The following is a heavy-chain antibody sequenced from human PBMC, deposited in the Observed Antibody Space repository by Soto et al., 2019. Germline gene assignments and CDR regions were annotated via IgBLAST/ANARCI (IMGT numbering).Heavy chain of an antibody. CDR2: ISGNGASK. D-gene: IGHD2-8*01. CDR1: GFTFNIYV. Sequence: GGSLRLSCEVSGFTFNIYVMSWVRQAPGKGLEWVSGISGNGASKYYADSVKGRLPISRDNSKHTLYLQMNSLRAEDTAVYYCAKEMVYAYDYWGQGTLVTVSS. V-gene: IGHV3-23*01. CDR3: AKEMVYAYDY. J-gene: IGHJ4*02.